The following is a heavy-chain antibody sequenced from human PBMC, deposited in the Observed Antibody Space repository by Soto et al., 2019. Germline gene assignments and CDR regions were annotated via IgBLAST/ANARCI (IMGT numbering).Heavy chain of an antibody. J-gene: IGHJ4*02. V-gene: IGHV2-5*02. CDR3: AHSPSSDYQSFDY. D-gene: IGHD3-22*01. CDR1: GFSLSTSGVG. CDR2: IYWDDDK. Sequence: QITLKESGPTLVKPTQTLTLTCTFSGFSLSTSGVGVAWIRQPPGKALEWLALIYWDDDKRYSPSLPSRLTITKHTAKTQVVLRSTNMDPVDTATYFRAHSPSSDYQSFDYRGQGSLVTFSS.